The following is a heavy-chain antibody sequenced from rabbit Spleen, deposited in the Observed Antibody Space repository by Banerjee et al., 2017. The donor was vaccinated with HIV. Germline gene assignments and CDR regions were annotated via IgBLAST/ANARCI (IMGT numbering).Heavy chain of an antibody. CDR2: IYSLSGSA. V-gene: IGHV1S40*01. D-gene: IGHD1-1*01. Sequence: QSLEESGGDLVKPGASLTLTCTASGFTLNTYWICWVRQAPGKGLEWIGCIYSLSGSAYYASWAKGRFTISETSSTTVTLQMTSLTAADTATYFCAGDHAVSGYRFNLWGPGTLVTVS. J-gene: IGHJ4*01. CDR1: GFTLNTYW. CDR3: AGDHAVSGYRFNL.